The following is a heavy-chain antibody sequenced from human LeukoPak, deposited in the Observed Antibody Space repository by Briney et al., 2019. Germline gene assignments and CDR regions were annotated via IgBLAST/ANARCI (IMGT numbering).Heavy chain of an antibody. V-gene: IGHV3-23*01. J-gene: IGHJ4*02. CDR2: IAGSGGST. CDR3: AKVETAAAATLRGFDY. D-gene: IGHD6-13*01. Sequence: GGSLRLSCAASGFTFSSYAMSWVRQAPGKGLEWVSSIAGSGGSTYYADSVKGRFTISRDNSKNTLYLQMNSLRAEDTAVYYCAKVETAAAATLRGFDYWGQGTLVTVSS. CDR1: GFTFSSYA.